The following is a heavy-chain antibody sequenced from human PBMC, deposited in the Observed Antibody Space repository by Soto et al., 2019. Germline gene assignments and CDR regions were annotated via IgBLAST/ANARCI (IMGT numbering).Heavy chain of an antibody. Sequence: GGSLRLSCAASGFTFSSYAMSWVRQAPGKGLEWVSAISGSGGSTYYADSVKGRFTISRDNSKNTLYLHMNSLRAEDTAVYYCAKEGSPSNYYGSGSATWGQGTLVTVSS. D-gene: IGHD3-10*01. V-gene: IGHV3-23*01. CDR1: GFTFSSYA. CDR3: AKEGSPSNYYGSGSAT. J-gene: IGHJ5*02. CDR2: ISGSGGST.